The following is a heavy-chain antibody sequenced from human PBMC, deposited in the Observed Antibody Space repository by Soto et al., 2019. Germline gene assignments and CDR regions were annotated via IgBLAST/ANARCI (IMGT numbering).Heavy chain of an antibody. Sequence: EVQLLESGGGLVQPGGSLRLSCAASGFTFNTYAMSWVRQAPGKGLEWVSGISASGGGTYYTDSVKGRFPISRDNSNNTVHLQMNGLRDEDTGTYYCTKDQGVIVAAIRPLAADAWGQGTTVNVSS. V-gene: IGHV3-23*01. CDR1: GFTFNTYA. CDR2: ISASGGGT. D-gene: IGHD5-12*01. CDR3: TKDQGVIVAAIRPLAADA. J-gene: IGHJ6*02.